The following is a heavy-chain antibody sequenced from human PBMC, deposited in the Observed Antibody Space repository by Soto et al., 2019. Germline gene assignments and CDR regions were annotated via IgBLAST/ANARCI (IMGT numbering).Heavy chain of an antibody. Sequence: QVQLVQSGAEVKKPGASVKVSCKASGYTFTSYAMHWVRQAPGQRLEWLGWINAGNGNTKYSQKFQGRVTITRDTTASTAYTERSRLRSQGTAVYYRARRPRRPDGAGDYWGQGTLVTVSS. CDR3: ARRPRRPDGAGDY. CDR1: GYTFTSYA. J-gene: IGHJ4*02. V-gene: IGHV1-3*01. CDR2: INAGNGNT.